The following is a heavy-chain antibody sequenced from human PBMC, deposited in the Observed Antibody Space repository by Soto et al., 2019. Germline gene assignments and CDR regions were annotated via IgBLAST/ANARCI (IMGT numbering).Heavy chain of an antibody. Sequence: QVQLQESGPGLVKPSGTLSLTCVVSGGSISSTNWWSWVRQPPGKGLEWIGEIDHSGSTNYSPSLKTRVXMXXDKSNNQFSLKLSSVTVADTAVYYCARGGLTWGDYWGQGTLVTVSS. D-gene: IGHD7-27*01. V-gene: IGHV4-4*02. CDR3: ARGGLTWGDY. CDR2: IDHSGST. J-gene: IGHJ4*02. CDR1: GGSISSTNW.